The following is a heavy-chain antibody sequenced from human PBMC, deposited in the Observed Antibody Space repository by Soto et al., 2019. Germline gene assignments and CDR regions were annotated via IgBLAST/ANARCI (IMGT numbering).Heavy chain of an antibody. CDR1: GGSISSYY. V-gene: IGHV4-59*01. D-gene: IGHD3-22*01. J-gene: IGHJ5*02. Sequence: SETLSLTCTVSGGSISSYYWSWIRQPPGKGLEWIGYIYYSGSTNYNPSLKSRVTISVDTSKNQFSLKLSSVTAADTAVYYCARAADYYDSSGYSNWFDPWGQGTLVTVS. CDR2: IYYSGST. CDR3: ARAADYYDSSGYSNWFDP.